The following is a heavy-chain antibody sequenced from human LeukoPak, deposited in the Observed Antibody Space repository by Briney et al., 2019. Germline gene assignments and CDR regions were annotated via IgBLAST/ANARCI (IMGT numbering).Heavy chain of an antibody. J-gene: IGHJ4*02. Sequence: PSETLSLTCTVSGDSTSRSNYYWGWIRQPPGKGLEWIGSIYYSGSTYYNASLKSRVTISVDTSKKQFSLTLTSVTAADTAVYYCASRAYTYRPLDWGQGTLVSVSS. CDR3: ASRAYTYRPLD. D-gene: IGHD3-16*01. CDR1: GDSTSRSNYY. V-gene: IGHV4-39*01. CDR2: IYYSGST.